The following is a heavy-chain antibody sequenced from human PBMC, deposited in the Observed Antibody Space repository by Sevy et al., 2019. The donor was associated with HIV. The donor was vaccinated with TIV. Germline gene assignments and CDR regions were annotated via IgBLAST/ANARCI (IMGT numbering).Heavy chain of an antibody. V-gene: IGHV3-23*01. J-gene: IGHJ4*02. CDR3: AKDFYGSGSYYTTDC. D-gene: IGHD3-10*01. CDR2: ISGSGDNT. Sequence: GGSLRLSCAASGLIFSNYAMNWVRQAPGKGLEWVSTISGSGDNTYYAESVKGRFTIFGDNSKNTVYLQMNSLRAEDTAVYYCAKDFYGSGSYYTTDCWGQGTLVTVSS. CDR1: GLIFSNYA.